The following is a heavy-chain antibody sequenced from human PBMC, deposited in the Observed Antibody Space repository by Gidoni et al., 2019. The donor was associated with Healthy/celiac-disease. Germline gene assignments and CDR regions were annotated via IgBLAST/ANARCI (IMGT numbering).Heavy chain of an antibody. CDR2: IYYSGSN. CDR1: VGSISSYY. J-gene: IGHJ4*02. V-gene: IGHV4-59*01. D-gene: IGHD5-12*01. CDR3: ARGDITALHYFDY. Sequence: VQLQESGPGLAKPSAPPPRTCTVSVGSISSYYWSWIRQPPGKGLEWIGYIYYSGSNNYNPSLKSRLTISVDTSKNQFSLKLSSVTAADTAVYHCARGDITALHYFDYWGQGTLVTVSS.